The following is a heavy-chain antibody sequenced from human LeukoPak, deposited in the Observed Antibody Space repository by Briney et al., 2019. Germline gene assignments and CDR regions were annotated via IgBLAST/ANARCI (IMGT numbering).Heavy chain of an antibody. V-gene: IGHV1-69*13. CDR3: ARVISLGSGYYVSHY. CDR1: GGTFNTYS. CDR2: IIPIFGTS. J-gene: IGHJ4*02. Sequence: GASVKVSCKASGGTFNTYSISWVRQAPGQGLDWMGGIIPIFGTSTYAQKFQARVTITADESTSTAYMELSSLRSEDTAVYYCARVISLGSGYYVSHYWGQGTLVTVSS. D-gene: IGHD3-22*01.